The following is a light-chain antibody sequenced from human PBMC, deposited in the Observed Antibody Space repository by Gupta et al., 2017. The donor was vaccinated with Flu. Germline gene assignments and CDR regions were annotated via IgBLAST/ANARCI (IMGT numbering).Light chain of an antibody. J-gene: IGKJ1*01. CDR3: QQYDSWPPTSRT. CDR1: QSISSN. V-gene: IGKV3D-15*01. CDR2: GAS. Sequence: LSVSPGERATLSCWASQSISSNLAWYRQKPGQAPRLLMYGASTRATGIPARFSGSGSGTEFTLTISSLQSEDFAVYYCQQYDSWPPTSRTFGQGTKVEIK.